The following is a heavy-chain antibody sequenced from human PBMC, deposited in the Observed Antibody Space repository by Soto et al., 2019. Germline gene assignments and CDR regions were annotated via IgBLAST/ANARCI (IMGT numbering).Heavy chain of an antibody. CDR1: GFTFSGSS. Sequence: EVQLVESGGGLVRPGGSLKVSCAVSGFTFSGSSIHWVRHSSGRGLEWVGRMRSGAKNFATEYGASMKGRFIISRDDSKNTAYLEMNRLTADDTAVYYCQLRDNMDVWGKGTMV. CDR3: QLRDNMDV. CDR2: MRSGAKNFAT. V-gene: IGHV3-73*01. J-gene: IGHJ6*04.